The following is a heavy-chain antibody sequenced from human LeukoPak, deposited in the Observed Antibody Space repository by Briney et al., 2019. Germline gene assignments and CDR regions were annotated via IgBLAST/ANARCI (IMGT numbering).Heavy chain of an antibody. Sequence: GSLRLSCAASGFSFSSYAMHWVRQAPGKGLEWIGSIYYSGSTYYNPSLQSRVTISVDTSKNQFSLKLSSVTAADTAVYYCARSYGGYYYDAFDIWGQGTMVTVSS. V-gene: IGHV4-39*01. CDR2: IYYSGST. CDR1: GFSFSSYA. J-gene: IGHJ3*02. D-gene: IGHD3-22*01. CDR3: ARSYGGYYYDAFDI.